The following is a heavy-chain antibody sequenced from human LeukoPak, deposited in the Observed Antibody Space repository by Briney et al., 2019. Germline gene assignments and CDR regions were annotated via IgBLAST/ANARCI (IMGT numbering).Heavy chain of an antibody. Sequence: SETLSLTCTVSGGSISSGRYYWSWIRQHPGKGLEWIGYIYYSGSTYYNPSLKSRVTISVDTSKNQFSLKLSSVTAADTAVYYCAHSTNWGFDRGAFDIWGQGTMVTVSS. J-gene: IGHJ3*02. V-gene: IGHV4-31*03. CDR2: IYYSGST. D-gene: IGHD7-27*01. CDR3: AHSTNWGFDRGAFDI. CDR1: GGSISSGRYY.